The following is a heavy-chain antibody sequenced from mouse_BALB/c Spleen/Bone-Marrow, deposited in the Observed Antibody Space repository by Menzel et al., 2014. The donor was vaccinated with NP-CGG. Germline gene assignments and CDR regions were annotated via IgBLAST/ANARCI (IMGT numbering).Heavy chain of an antibody. CDR1: GYTFTSYT. V-gene: IGHV1-4*01. CDR2: INPSSGYA. D-gene: IGHD2-14*01. Sequence: QVQLQQSGAELARPGASVKMSCKASGYTFTSYTMHWVKQRPGQGLEWIGYINPSSGYANYNQKFKDKATLTADKSSSTAYMQLSSLTSEESAVYYCARSAYYRSLFAYWGQGTLVTVSA. CDR3: ARSAYYRSLFAY. J-gene: IGHJ3*01.